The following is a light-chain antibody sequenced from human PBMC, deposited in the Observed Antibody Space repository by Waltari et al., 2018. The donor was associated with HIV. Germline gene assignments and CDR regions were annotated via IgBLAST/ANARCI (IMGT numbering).Light chain of an antibody. Sequence: QSALTQPRSVSGSPGQSVPISCTGTSSDVVAYNYVSWYQQHPGKAPKLMIYDVNKRPSGVPDRFSGSKSSNTASLNISGLQAEDESDYYCCSYAGIWGVFGTGTKVTVL. J-gene: IGLJ1*01. CDR1: SSDVVAYNY. V-gene: IGLV2-11*01. CDR2: DVN. CDR3: CSYAGIWGV.